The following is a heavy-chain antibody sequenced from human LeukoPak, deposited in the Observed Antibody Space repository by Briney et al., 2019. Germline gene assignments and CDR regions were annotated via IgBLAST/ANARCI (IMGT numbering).Heavy chain of an antibody. J-gene: IGHJ3*02. V-gene: IGHV4-61*02. CDR2: VFISGST. CDR1: GGSIGSGSYS. D-gene: IGHD1-26*01. CDR3: TRGWELLAPFDI. Sequence: KTSETLSLTCTVSGGSIGSGSYSWSWIRQPAGKGLEWIGRVFISGSTNYNPSLKSRASISIDKSKNQFSLKLNSVTAADTAVYYCTRGWELLAPFDIWGQGTMVTVSS.